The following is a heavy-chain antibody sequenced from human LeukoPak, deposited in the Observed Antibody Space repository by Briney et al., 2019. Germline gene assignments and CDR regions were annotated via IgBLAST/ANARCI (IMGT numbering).Heavy chain of an antibody. Sequence: GGSLRLSCAASGFTFSSYSMNWVRQAPGKGLEWVSSISSSSSYIYYADSVKGRFTISRDNAKNSLYLQMNSLRAEDTAVYYCARDGRRYCSSTSCHYFDYWGQGTLVTVSS. V-gene: IGHV3-21*01. CDR1: GFTFSSYS. CDR2: ISSSSSYI. D-gene: IGHD2-2*01. CDR3: ARDGRRYCSSTSCHYFDY. J-gene: IGHJ4*02.